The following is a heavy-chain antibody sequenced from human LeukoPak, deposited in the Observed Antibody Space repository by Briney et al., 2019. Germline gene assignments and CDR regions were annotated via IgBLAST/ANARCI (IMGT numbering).Heavy chain of an antibody. CDR2: IYHSGST. J-gene: IGHJ3*02. Sequence: SETLSLTYTVSGYSISSGYYWGWIRQPPGKGLEWIGSIYHSGSTYYNPSLKSRVTISVDTSKNQFSLKLSSVTAADTAVYYCARGYSGYDEAAFDIWGQGTMVTVSS. CDR3: ARGYSGYDEAAFDI. D-gene: IGHD5-12*01. CDR1: GYSISSGYY. V-gene: IGHV4-38-2*02.